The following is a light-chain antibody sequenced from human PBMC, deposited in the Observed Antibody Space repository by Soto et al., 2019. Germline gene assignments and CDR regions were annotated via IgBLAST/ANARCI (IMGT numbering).Light chain of an antibody. CDR2: DAS. J-gene: IGKJ1*01. CDR3: QQYGSSGT. Sequence: ETVLTQSPGTLSLSPGDRATLSCRASRRVNTYLAWYQQKSGQAPRLLIFDASNRAAGTPARFSGSGSGTDFTLTISRLEPEDFAVYYCQQYGSSGTFGQGTKVDIK. V-gene: IGKV3-20*01. CDR1: RRVNTY.